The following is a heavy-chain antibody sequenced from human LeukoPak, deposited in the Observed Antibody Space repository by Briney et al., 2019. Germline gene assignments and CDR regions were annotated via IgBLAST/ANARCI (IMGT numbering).Heavy chain of an antibody. CDR2: INHSGST. CDR3: ARGNQSMPSWLPFDY. CDR1: GGSFSGYY. J-gene: IGHJ4*02. D-gene: IGHD5-12*01. V-gene: IGHV4-34*01. Sequence: PSETLSLTCAVYGGSFSGYYWSWIRQPPGKGLECIGEINHSGSTNYNPSLKSRVTISVDTSKNQFSLKLSSVTAADTAVYYCARGNQSMPSWLPFDYLGQGTLVTVSS.